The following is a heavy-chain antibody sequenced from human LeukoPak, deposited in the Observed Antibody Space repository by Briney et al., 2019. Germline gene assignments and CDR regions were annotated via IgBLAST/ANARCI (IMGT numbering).Heavy chain of an antibody. CDR2: IYVSGRS. D-gene: IGHD2-15*01. Sequence: SETLSLTCTVSGGSISGYYWSWIRQPPGKGLEWIGYIYVSGRSDYNPSLKSRVTISEDTSKNQFSLKLSSVTAADTAIYYCARHGLGGHFDSWGQGTLVTVSS. J-gene: IGHJ4*02. CDR3: ARHGLGGHFDS. V-gene: IGHV4-59*08. CDR1: GGSISGYY.